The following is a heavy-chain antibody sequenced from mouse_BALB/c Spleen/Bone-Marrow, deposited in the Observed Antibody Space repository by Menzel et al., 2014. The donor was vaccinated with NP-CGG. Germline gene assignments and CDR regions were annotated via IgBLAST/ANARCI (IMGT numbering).Heavy chain of an antibody. CDR2: SRDKAKDYTT. V-gene: IGHV7-1*02. D-gene: IGHD2-10*02. CDR3: ARDVGYGNYFVY. J-gene: IGHJ3*01. CDR1: GFTFSDFY. Sequence: EVKVVESGGGLVQPGGSLRLSCATSGFTFSDFYMEWVRQPPGKRLEWIAASRDKAKDYTTEYSASVKGRFIVSRDTSQSILYLQMNALRAEDTAIYYCARDVGYGNYFVYWGQGTLVTVSA.